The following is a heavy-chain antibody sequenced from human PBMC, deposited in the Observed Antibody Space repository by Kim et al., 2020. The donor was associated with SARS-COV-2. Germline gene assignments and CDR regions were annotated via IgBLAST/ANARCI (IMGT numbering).Heavy chain of an antibody. Sequence: GGSLRLSCAASGFTFTNYNMSWVRQAPGKGLEWVSGFSGRRDSTHYAESVKGRFTITRDTAKNTLYLQMDSVRAEDTAIYCCAKGWGANWGQETLVTVSS. D-gene: IGHD3-16*01. J-gene: IGHJ4*02. V-gene: IGHV3-23*01. CDR2: FSGRRDST. CDR1: GFTFTNYN. CDR3: AKGWGAN.